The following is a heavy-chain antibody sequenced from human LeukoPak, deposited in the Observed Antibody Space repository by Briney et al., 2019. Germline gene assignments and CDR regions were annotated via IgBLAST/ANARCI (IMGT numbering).Heavy chain of an antibody. V-gene: IGHV3-20*04. CDR3: ASLNTFDWLLGRDYFDY. J-gene: IGHJ4*02. CDR1: GFTFDDYG. D-gene: IGHD3-9*01. Sequence: PGGSLRLSCAASGFTFDDYGMSWVRQAPGKGLEWVSGINWNGGSTGYADSVEGRFTISRDNAKNSLYLQMNSLRAEDTALYYCASLNTFDWLLGRDYFDYWGQGTLVTVSS. CDR2: INWNGGST.